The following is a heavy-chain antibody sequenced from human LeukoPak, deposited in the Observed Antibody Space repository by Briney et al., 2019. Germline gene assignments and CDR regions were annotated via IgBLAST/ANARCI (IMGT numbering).Heavy chain of an antibody. CDR3: TTDPPHYGGNSGLWEGLNWFDP. CDR2: IKSKTDGGTT. D-gene: IGHD4-23*01. V-gene: IGHV3-15*07. CDR1: GFTFSNAW. Sequence: GGSLRLSCAASGFTFSNAWMNWVRQAPGKGLEWVGRIKSKTDGGTTDYAAPVKGRFTISRDDSKNTLYLQMNSLKTEDTAVYYCTTDPPHYGGNSGLWEGLNWFDPWGQGTLVTVSS. J-gene: IGHJ5*02.